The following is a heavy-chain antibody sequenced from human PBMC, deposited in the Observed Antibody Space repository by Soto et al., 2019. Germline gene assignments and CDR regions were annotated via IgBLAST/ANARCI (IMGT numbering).Heavy chain of an antibody. V-gene: IGHV5-51*01. D-gene: IGHD2-15*01. J-gene: IGHJ6*02. CDR3: ARSSGGSCPYSYYYGMDV. CDR1: GYSFTSYW. CDR2: IYPGDSDT. Sequence: LGESLKISCKGSGYSFTSYWIGWVRQMPGKGLEWMGIIYPGDSDTRYSPSFQGQVTISADKSISTAYLQWSSLKASDTAMYYCARSSGGSCPYSYYYGMDVWGQGTTVTVSS.